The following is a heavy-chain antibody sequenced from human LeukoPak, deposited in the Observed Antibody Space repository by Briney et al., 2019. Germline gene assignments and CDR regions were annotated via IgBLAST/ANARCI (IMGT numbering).Heavy chain of an antibody. Sequence: SETLSLTCSVSGGSISTSSYYWGWIRQPPGKGLEWIGAIYYSGNNFYNPSLESRVTISVDTSKNQFSLKMISVTAADTSVYYCASLDAYNKFFDDWGQGTLVTVYS. D-gene: IGHD5-24*01. CDR3: ASLDAYNKFFDD. J-gene: IGHJ4*01. V-gene: IGHV4-39*07. CDR2: IYYSGNN. CDR1: GGSISTSSYY.